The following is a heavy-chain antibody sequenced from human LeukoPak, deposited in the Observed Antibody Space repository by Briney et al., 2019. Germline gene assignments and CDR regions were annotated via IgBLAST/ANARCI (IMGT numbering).Heavy chain of an antibody. CDR1: DGSISSSSYY. D-gene: IGHD3-22*01. Sequence: SETLSLTCTVSDGSISSSSYYWGWIRQPPGKGLEWIGNIYFSGSTYYKPSLKGRVTISVDTSKNQFSLDLNSVTAADTAVYYCATDSSGHHYWGQGTLVTVSS. J-gene: IGHJ4*02. V-gene: IGHV4-39*01. CDR3: ATDSSGHHY. CDR2: IYFSGST.